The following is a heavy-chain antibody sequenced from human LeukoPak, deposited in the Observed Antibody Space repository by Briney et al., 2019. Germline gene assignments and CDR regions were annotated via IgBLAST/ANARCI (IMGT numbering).Heavy chain of an antibody. Sequence: SETLSLTCAVYGGSFSGYYWSWIRQPPGKGLEWIGEINHSGSTNYNPSLKSRVTISVDTSKNQFSLKLSSVTAADTAVYYCARATRGWGLDYYYYYGMDVWGQGTTVTVSS. CDR1: GGSFSGYY. CDR2: INHSGST. V-gene: IGHV4-34*01. D-gene: IGHD6-19*01. CDR3: ARATRGWGLDYYYYYGMDV. J-gene: IGHJ6*02.